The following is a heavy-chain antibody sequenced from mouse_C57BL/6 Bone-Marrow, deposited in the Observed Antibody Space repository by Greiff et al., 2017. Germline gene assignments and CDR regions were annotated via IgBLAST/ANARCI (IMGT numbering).Heavy chain of an antibody. CDR3: ARGGAYSRGYYAMDY. Sequence: QVQLKESGAELARPGASVKLSCKASGYTFTSYGISWVKQRTGQGLEWIGEIYPRSGNTYYNEKFKGKATLTADKSSSTAYMELRSLTSEDSAVYFCARGGAYSRGYYAMDYWGQGTSVTVSS. J-gene: IGHJ4*01. CDR2: IYPRSGNT. V-gene: IGHV1-81*01. CDR1: GYTFTSYG. D-gene: IGHD2-14*01.